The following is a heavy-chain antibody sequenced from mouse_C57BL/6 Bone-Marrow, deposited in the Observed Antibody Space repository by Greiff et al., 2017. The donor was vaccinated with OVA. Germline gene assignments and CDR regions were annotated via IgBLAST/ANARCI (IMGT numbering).Heavy chain of an antibody. CDR3: ARSNYSNRAWFAY. Sequence: QVQLQQSGAELVRPGSSVKLSCKDSYFAFMARAMHWVKQRPGHGLEWIGSFTMYSDATEYSENFKGKATLTANTSSSTAYMELSSLTSEDSAVYYCARSNYSNRAWFAYWGQGTLVTVSA. V-gene: IGHV1-49*01. CDR2: FTMYSDAT. CDR1: YFAFMARA. D-gene: IGHD2-5*01. J-gene: IGHJ3*01.